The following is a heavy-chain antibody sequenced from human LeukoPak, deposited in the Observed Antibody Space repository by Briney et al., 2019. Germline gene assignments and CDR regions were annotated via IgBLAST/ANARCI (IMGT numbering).Heavy chain of an antibody. V-gene: IGHV1-69*05. CDR1: GGTFSSYA. CDR2: IIPIFGTA. D-gene: IGHD3-10*01. J-gene: IGHJ6*02. CDR3: ARDRIRDEQTYGMDV. Sequence: GASVKVSCKASGGTFSSYAISWVRQAPGQGLEWMGGIIPIFGTANYAQKFQGRVTMTRDTSTSTVYMELSSLRSEDTAVYYCARDRIRDEQTYGMDVWGQGTTVTVSS.